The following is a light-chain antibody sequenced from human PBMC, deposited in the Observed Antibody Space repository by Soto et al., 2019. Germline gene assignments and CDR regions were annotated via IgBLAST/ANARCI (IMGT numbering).Light chain of an antibody. Sequence: DFQMTQSPSTLSASVGDRVTITCRASQSVSSWLAWYQQKPGKAPKLLIYDASSLESGVPSRFSGSGSGTEFTLTISSLQPDDFASYHCQQYNTYFLTFGGGNKV. CDR2: DAS. CDR3: QQYNTYFLT. J-gene: IGKJ4*01. CDR1: QSVSSW. V-gene: IGKV1-5*01.